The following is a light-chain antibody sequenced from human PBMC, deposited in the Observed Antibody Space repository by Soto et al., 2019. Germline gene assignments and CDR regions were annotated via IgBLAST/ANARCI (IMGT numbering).Light chain of an antibody. CDR2: AAS. CDR1: QTINSH. CDR3: QQSSTSPKA. Sequence: DIQMTQSPSSLSASVGDRVTITCRASQTINSHLNWYQQKPGKAPKLLIYAASTLQSGVPSRVTGSGSGTDFTLTISSLQPEDCAAYYCQQSSTSPKAFGQGTKLEVK. J-gene: IGKJ2*01. V-gene: IGKV1-39*01.